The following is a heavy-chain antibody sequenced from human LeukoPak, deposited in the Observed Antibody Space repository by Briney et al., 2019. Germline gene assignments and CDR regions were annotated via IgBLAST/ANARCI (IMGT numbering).Heavy chain of an antibody. J-gene: IGHJ4*02. Sequence: GGPLGPSCAPSGFTVSNNFMTGVGHPQGKGLEGVQFVHAAGSTYYADSVQGRFTISRDNSKNTLYLHINRVTAEDTAVYYCARSRDYVDGNGHSTGYFDYWGQGTLVTVSS. D-gene: IGHD2-8*01. V-gene: IGHV3-53*01. CDR3: ARSRDYVDGNGHSTGYFDY. CDR2: VHAAGST. CDR1: GFTVSNNF.